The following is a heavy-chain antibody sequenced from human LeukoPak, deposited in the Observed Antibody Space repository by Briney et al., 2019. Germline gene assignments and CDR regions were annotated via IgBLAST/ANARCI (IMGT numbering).Heavy chain of an antibody. D-gene: IGHD2-15*01. Sequence: SETLSLTCTVSGGSISSYYWSWIRQPPGKGLEWIGYIYYSGSTNYNPSLKSRVTISVDTSKNQFSLKLSSVTAADTAVYYCASCSGGSCPTAFDYWGQGTLVTVSS. CDR3: ASCSGGSCPTAFDY. V-gene: IGHV4-59*01. J-gene: IGHJ4*02. CDR2: IYYSGST. CDR1: GGSISSYY.